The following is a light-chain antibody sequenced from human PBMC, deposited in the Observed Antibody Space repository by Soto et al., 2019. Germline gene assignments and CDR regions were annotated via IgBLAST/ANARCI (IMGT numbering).Light chain of an antibody. V-gene: IGKV1-39*01. CDR1: QGISSY. CDR3: QQSYSTPWT. Sequence: IQLTQSPSFLSASVGDSVTITCRASQGISSYLAWYQQKPGKAPKLLIYAASSLQSGVPSRFSGSGSGTDFTLTISSLQPEDFATYYCQQSYSTPWTFGQGTKVDIK. CDR2: AAS. J-gene: IGKJ1*01.